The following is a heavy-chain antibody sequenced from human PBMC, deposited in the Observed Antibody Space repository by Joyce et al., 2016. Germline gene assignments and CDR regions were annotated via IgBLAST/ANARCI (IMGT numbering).Heavy chain of an antibody. CDR3: ARRPYNVQTPLGSDWYFDL. CDR1: GHSFDVHYF. Sequence: QVHLQESGPGLVRPSETLSLTCGVSGHSFDVHYFWGWIRQPPGKGLEWIGGVNLYAITHTSPSLKSRATISINTSQNEFSLNINSVTAADTAVYFCARRPYNVQTPLGSDWYFDLWGRGTLVTVSS. J-gene: IGHJ2*01. D-gene: IGHD1-14*01. CDR2: VNLYAIT. V-gene: IGHV4-38-2*01.